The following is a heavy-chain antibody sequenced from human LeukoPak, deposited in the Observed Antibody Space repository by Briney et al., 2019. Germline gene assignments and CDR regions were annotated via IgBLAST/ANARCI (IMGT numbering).Heavy chain of an antibody. Sequence: GASVKVSCKASGYTFTSYAMNWVRQAPGQGLEWMGWINTNTGNPTYAHGFTGRFVFSLDTSVSTAYLQISSLKAEDTAVYYCARDMYFGRISARPPEYCSSTSCYLNWFDPWGQGTLVTVSS. CDR1: GYTFTSYA. D-gene: IGHD2-2*01. CDR3: ARDMYFGRISARPPEYCSSTSCYLNWFDP. J-gene: IGHJ5*02. V-gene: IGHV7-4-1*02. CDR2: INTNTGNP.